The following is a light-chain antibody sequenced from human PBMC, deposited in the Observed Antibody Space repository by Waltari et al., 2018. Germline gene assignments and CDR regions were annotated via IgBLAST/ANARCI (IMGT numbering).Light chain of an antibody. CDR2: GNT. CDR3: QSFDSSLSASV. Sequence: QSVLTQPPSMSGAPGQKVTIPCTGGSPNFGAGYDVHGYQQFPGTAPKLLIFGNTNRAAGVPGRISGSRFGASASLAIAGLQSEDEAVYYCQSFDSSLSASVFGGGTKLTVL. V-gene: IGLV1-40*01. CDR1: SPNFGAGYD. J-gene: IGLJ3*02.